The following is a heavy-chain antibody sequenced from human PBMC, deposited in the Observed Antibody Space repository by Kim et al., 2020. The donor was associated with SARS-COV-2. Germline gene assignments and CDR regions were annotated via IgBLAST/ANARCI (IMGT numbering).Heavy chain of an antibody. CDR3: AREVHNYGDRLFYFDH. Sequence: SSVKVSCKASGGSFSSDDINWVRQAPGQGLEWMGRIIPILEIGNYAQRFQGRVTITADKSTSTAYMELSSLRTEDTAGYYCAREVHNYGDRLFYFDHWGQGTLVTVSS. CDR2: IIPILEIG. V-gene: IGHV1-69*04. J-gene: IGHJ4*02. D-gene: IGHD4-17*01. CDR1: GGSFSSDD.